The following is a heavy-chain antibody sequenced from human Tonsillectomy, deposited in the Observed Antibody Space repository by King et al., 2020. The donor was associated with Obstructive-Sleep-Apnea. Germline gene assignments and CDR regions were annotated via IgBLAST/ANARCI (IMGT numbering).Heavy chain of an antibody. J-gene: IGHJ5*02. Sequence: VQLQESGPGLVKPSQTLSLTCTVSGGSFSSGDYYWSWIRQPPGKGLEWIGYIYYSGSTYYNPSLKSRVTISLDTSKNQFSLKLSSVTAADTAVYYCARGIIWFGELRWFDPWGQGTLVTVSS. V-gene: IGHV4-30-4*01. D-gene: IGHD3-10*01. CDR2: IYYSGST. CDR3: ARGIIWFGELRWFDP. CDR1: GGSFSSGDYY.